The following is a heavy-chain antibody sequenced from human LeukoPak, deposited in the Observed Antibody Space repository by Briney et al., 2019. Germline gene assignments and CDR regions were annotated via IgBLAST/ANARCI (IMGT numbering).Heavy chain of an antibody. Sequence: GGSLRLSCAASGFTFNTYTMNWVRQAPGKGLEWVSGISASGGSTYYADSVRGRFAISRDNSENTLYLQMSSLRAEDTAVYYCAKDPSAPVVAWGQGTLVTVSS. CDR3: AKDPSAPVVA. J-gene: IGHJ4*02. V-gene: IGHV3-23*01. CDR2: ISASGGST. D-gene: IGHD2-15*01. CDR1: GFTFNTYT.